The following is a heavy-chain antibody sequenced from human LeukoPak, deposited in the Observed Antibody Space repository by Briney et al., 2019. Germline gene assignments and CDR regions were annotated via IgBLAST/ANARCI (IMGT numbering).Heavy chain of an antibody. CDR3: ARGGRYCSSTSCYYYYGMDV. V-gene: IGHV1-3*01. CDR1: GYTFTSYT. Sequence: ASVEVSCTASGYTFTSYTMHWVRQAPGQRLEWMGWINAGNGNTKYSQKLQGRVTITRDTSASAAYMELSSLRSEDTAVYYCARGGRYCSSTSCYYYYGMDVWGKGTTVTVSS. CDR2: INAGNGNT. J-gene: IGHJ6*04. D-gene: IGHD2-2*01.